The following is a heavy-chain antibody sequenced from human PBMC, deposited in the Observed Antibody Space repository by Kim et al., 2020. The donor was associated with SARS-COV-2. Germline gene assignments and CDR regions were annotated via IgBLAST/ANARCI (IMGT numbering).Heavy chain of an antibody. J-gene: IGHJ4*02. D-gene: IGHD3-16*01. V-gene: IGHV3-30*18. Sequence: GGSLRLSCAASGFTFSSYGMHWVRQAPGKGLEWVAVISYDGSNKYYADSVKGRFTISRDNSKNTLYLQMNSLRAEDTAVYYCAKDEMATIPWGSDYWGQGTLVTVSS. CDR3: AKDEMATIPWGSDY. CDR1: GFTFSSYG. CDR2: ISYDGSNK.